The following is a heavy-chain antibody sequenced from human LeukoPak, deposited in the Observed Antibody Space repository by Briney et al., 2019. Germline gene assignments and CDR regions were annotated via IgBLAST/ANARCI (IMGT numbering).Heavy chain of an antibody. D-gene: IGHD5-18*01. CDR1: GYTFTSYG. V-gene: IGHV1-18*01. J-gene: IGHJ6*02. CDR3: ARDGPSDTAMVIYHYYYYGMDV. Sequence: ASVKVSCTASGYTFTSYGISWVRQAPGQGLEWMGWISAYNGNTNYARKLQGRVTMTTDTSTSTAYMELRSLRSDDTAVYYCARDGPSDTAMVIYHYYYYGMDVWGQGTTVTVSS. CDR2: ISAYNGNT.